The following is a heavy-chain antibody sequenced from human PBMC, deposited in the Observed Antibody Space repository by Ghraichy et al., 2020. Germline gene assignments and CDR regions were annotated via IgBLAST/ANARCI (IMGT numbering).Heavy chain of an antibody. CDR3: ARAECTNAACPIDS. J-gene: IGHJ4*02. CDR1: GESSSAHY. CDR2: ISHGGTT. D-gene: IGHD1-1*01. Sequence: SETLSLTCVFSGESSSAHYWSWIRQAPGQGLEWIGEISHGGTTNYKPSLKSRLTISLDKSKNQFSLKLNSVTAADTAVYFCARAECTNAACPIDSWGQGSLVSVSS. V-gene: IGHV4-34*01.